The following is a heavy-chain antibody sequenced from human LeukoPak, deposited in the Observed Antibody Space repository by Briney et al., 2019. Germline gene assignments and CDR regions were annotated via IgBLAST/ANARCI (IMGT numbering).Heavy chain of an antibody. V-gene: IGHV3-23*01. CDR1: GFTFSSYS. Sequence: GGSLRLSCAASGFTFSSYSMSWVRQAPGKGLDWVSAISSGGDNTYYSDSVKGRFTISRDDSKNTLYLQMSSLRAEDTAVYYCAKHQVRSHDYWGQGALVTVSS. CDR3: AKHQVRSHDY. CDR2: ISSGGDNT. J-gene: IGHJ4*02.